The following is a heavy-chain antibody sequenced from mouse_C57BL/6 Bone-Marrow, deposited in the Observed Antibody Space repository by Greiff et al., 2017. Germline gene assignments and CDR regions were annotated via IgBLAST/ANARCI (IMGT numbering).Heavy chain of an antibody. V-gene: IGHV1-81*01. J-gene: IGHJ1*03. CDR1: GYTFTSYG. D-gene: IGHD2-3*01. CDR3: ARLGRWLLSWYFDV. CDR2: IYPRSGNT. Sequence: VQGVESGAELARPGASVKLSCKASGYTFTSYGISWLKQRTGQGLEWIGEIYPRSGNTYYNEKFKGKATLTADKSSSTAYMELRSLTSEDSAVYFCARLGRWLLSWYFDVWGTGTTVTVSS.